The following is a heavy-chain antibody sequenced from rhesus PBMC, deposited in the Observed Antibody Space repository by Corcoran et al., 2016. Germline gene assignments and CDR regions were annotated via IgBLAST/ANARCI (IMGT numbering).Heavy chain of an antibody. V-gene: IGHV1-111*02. J-gene: IGHJ3*01. CDR1: GYTFTDYY. D-gene: IGHD6-31*01. CDR3: ATGGAAGNRVAGDAFDF. Sequence: EVQLVQSGAEVKKPGASVKISCKASGYTFTDYYLHWVRQAPGKGLEWMGRVDPEDGEAIHAQKFQGRGTSTADTSTDTAYMGLSSLRSEDTAVYYCATGGAAGNRVAGDAFDFWGQGLRVTVSS. CDR2: VDPEDGEA.